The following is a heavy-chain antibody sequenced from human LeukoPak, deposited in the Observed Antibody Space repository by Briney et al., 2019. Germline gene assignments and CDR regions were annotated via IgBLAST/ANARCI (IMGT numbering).Heavy chain of an antibody. CDR3: ARDSIRQQLYYFDY. Sequence: GGSLRLSCAASGFTFSSYDMHWVRQAPGKGLEWVAFMQYDGSIKYYADSVKGRFTISRDNSKNTLYLQRDSLRADDTAVFFCARDSIRQQLYYFDYWGRGTLVTVSS. J-gene: IGHJ4*02. CDR1: GFTFSSYD. V-gene: IGHV3-30*02. CDR2: MQYDGSIK. D-gene: IGHD6-13*01.